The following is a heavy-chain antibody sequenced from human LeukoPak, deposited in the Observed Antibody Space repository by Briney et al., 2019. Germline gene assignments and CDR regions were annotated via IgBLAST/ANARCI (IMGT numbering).Heavy chain of an antibody. V-gene: IGHV4-39*02. CDR2: VYYSGST. Sequence: PSETLSLTCTVSGGSISSSSYYWGWIRQPPGTGLEWIGSVYYSGSTYYNPSLKSRVTISVDTSKNQFSLKLSSVTAADTAVYYCARDPHRLPHYYYYMDFWGKGTTVTVSS. J-gene: IGHJ6*03. CDR3: ARDPHRLPHYYYYMDF. CDR1: GGSISSSSYY.